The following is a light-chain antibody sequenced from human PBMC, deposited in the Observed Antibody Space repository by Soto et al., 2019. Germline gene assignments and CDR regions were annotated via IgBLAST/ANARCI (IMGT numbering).Light chain of an antibody. CDR2: AAS. Sequence: AIRMTQSPSSLSASTGDRVTITCRASQDISTYLAWYQQKPGEAPKLLIYAASTLQSGVPSNFSGSGSGTDFTLTIRCLQSEDFATYYCEQYHTFPFTVGPGTKVEIK. CDR3: EQYHTFPFT. J-gene: IGKJ3*01. CDR1: QDISTY. V-gene: IGKV1-8*01.